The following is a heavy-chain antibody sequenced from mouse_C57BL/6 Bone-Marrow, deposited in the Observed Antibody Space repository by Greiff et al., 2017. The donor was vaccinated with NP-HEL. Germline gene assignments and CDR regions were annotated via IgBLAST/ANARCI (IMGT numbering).Heavy chain of an antibody. CDR1: GFNIKNTY. Sequence: EVQLQQSVAELVRPGASVKLSCTASGFNIKNTYMHWVKQRPEQGLEWIGRIDPANGNTKYAPKFQGKATITADTSSNTAYLQLSILTSEDTAIYYCARNFPDYYGSPYWYFDVWGTGTTVTVSS. CDR3: ARNFPDYYGSPYWYFDV. CDR2: IDPANGNT. V-gene: IGHV14-3*01. D-gene: IGHD1-1*01. J-gene: IGHJ1*03.